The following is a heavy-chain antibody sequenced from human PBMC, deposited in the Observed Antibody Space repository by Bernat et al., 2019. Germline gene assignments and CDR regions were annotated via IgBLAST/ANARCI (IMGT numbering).Heavy chain of an antibody. V-gene: IGHV4-31*03. CDR2: IYYSGST. Sequence: QVQLQESGPGLVKPSQTLSLTCTVSGGSISSGAYYWSWIRQHPGKGLEWIGYIYYSGSTYYNPSLKSRVTISVDTSKNQFSLKLSSVTAADTAVYYCARDYYDSSGYNWGFDYWGQGTPVTVSS. CDR3: ARDYYDSSGYNWGFDY. J-gene: IGHJ4*02. D-gene: IGHD3-22*01. CDR1: GGSISSGAYY.